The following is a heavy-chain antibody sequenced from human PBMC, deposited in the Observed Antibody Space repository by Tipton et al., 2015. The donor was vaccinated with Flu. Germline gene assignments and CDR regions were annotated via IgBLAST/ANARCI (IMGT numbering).Heavy chain of an antibody. V-gene: IGHV3-13*01. D-gene: IGHD4-17*01. CDR3: ASPRYGDYNDAFDI. J-gene: IGHJ3*02. CDR1: GFTFSTYD. CDR2: FVTGGDT. Sequence: GSLRLSCAASGFTFSTYDMHWVRQTPEKGLEWVSVFVTGGDTHYSDSVKGRFTISRENAKNSVYLEMDSLRAEDTAVYYCASPRYGDYNDAFDIWGQGTMVTVSS.